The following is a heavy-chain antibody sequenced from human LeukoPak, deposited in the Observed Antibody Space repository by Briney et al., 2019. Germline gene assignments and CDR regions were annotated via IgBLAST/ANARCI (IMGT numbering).Heavy chain of an antibody. CDR1: GFTFSNYA. CDR2: ISTSGGGI. Sequence: GGSLRLSCAASGFTFSNYAMSWVRQAPGKGLEWVSGISTSGGGIYFAESVKGRFTISRDNSMNTLYLQMYSLRADDTAIYYCAKDGFDYYDSSGYHCFDYWGQGTLVTVSS. D-gene: IGHD3-22*01. V-gene: IGHV3-23*01. CDR3: AKDGFDYYDSSGYHCFDY. J-gene: IGHJ4*02.